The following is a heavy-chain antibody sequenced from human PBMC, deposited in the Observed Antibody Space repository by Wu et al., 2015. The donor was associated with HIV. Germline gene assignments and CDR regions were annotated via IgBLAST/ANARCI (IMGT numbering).Heavy chain of an antibody. D-gene: IGHD3-9*01. Sequence: QVQLVQSGTEVKKPGASVKVSCETSGYTFINYGVSWVRQAPGQGLQWMGWINCYNGNTNMQRSSRAESPWPADRSTKTAFMELRSLRSDDTAMYYCARGVRFVDSLTGTDKYFLDYWGQGTTVTVSS. CDR2: INCYNGNT. J-gene: IGHJ4*02. V-gene: IGHV1-18*01. CDR1: GYTFINYG. CDR3: ARGVRFVDSLTGTDKYFLDY.